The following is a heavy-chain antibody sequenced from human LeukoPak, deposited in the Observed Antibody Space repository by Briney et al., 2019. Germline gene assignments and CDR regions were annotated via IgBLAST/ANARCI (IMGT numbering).Heavy chain of an antibody. V-gene: IGHV3-74*01. D-gene: IGHD4-17*01. CDR3: ARGWFSDYVNYYYIDV. Sequence: GGSLRLSCAASGFTFNKFWMHWVRQAPGKGLVWVSRINSDGSSTRYADSVKGRFTISRDNAKNTLYLQMDRLRAEDAAVYYCARGWFSDYVNYYYIDVWGKGTTVTVSS. J-gene: IGHJ6*03. CDR2: INSDGSST. CDR1: GFTFNKFW.